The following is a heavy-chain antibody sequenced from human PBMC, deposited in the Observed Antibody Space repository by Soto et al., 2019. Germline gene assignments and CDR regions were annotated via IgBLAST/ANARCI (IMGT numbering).Heavy chain of an antibody. CDR1: GGSISSGGYY. V-gene: IGHV4-31*03. J-gene: IGHJ3*02. D-gene: IGHD6-13*01. CDR3: ARDRSGSSSWYHRAFDI. Sequence: SETLSLTCTVSGGSISSGGYYWSWIRQHPGKGLEWIGYIYYSGSTYYNPSLKSRVTISVDTSKNQFSLKLSSVTAADTAVYYCARDRSGSSSWYHRAFDIWGQGTMVTVS. CDR2: IYYSGST.